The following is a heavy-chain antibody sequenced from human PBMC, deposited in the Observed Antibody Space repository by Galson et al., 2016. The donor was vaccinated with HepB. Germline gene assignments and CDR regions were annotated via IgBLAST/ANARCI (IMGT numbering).Heavy chain of an antibody. Sequence: SLRLSCAASGFSFSSYALNWVRQAPGKGLEWVAVISYDGSNKYHADSVKGRFTISRGNSKNTLYLQMNSLRAEDTAVYSCAKVGDGWELGDVFDIWGQGTMVTVSS. D-gene: IGHD3-10*01. J-gene: IGHJ3*02. CDR1: GFSFSSYA. CDR2: ISYDGSNK. V-gene: IGHV3-30*04. CDR3: AKVGDGWELGDVFDI.